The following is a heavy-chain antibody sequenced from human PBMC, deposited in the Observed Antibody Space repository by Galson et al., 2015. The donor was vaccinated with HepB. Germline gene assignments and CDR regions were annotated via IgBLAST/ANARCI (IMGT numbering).Heavy chain of an antibody. V-gene: IGHV1-69*13. J-gene: IGHJ4*02. D-gene: IGHD3-10*01. CDR1: GGTFSSYA. CDR3: ATKPMVQGVTEFDY. Sequence: SVKVSCKASGGTFSSYAISWVRQAPGQGLEWMGGIIPIFGTANYAQKFQGRVTITADESTSTAYMELSSLRSEDTAVYYCATKPMVQGVTEFDYWGQGTLVTVSS. CDR2: IIPIFGTA.